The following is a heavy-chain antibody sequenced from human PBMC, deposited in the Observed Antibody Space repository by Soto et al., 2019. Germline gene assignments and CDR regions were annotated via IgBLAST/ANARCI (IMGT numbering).Heavy chain of an antibody. CDR3: AREGQGGHRYSSSHPIDS. CDR1: GGSISSSSYY. V-gene: IGHV4-39*07. D-gene: IGHD6-6*01. CDR2: IYYSGST. Sequence: PSETLSLTCTVSGGSISSSSYYWGWIRQPPGKGLEWIGSIYYSGSTYYNPSLKSRVTISVDTSKNQFSLKLSSVTAADTAVYYCAREGQGGHRYSSSHPIDSWGQGTLVTVSS. J-gene: IGHJ4*02.